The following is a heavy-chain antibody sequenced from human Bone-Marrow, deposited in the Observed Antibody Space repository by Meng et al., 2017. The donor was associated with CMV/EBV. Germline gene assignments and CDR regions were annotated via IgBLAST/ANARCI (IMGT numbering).Heavy chain of an antibody. CDR1: GFTFSTYS. D-gene: IGHD6-13*01. J-gene: IGHJ4*02. V-gene: IGHV3-21*04. CDR2: ISSSSSYI. Sequence: GGSLRLSCAASGFTFSTYSINWVRQAPGKGLEWVSSISSSSSYIYYADSVKGRFTISRDNAKNSLYLQMNSLRSEDTAVYYCARDEPGYSSSFYHWGQGTLVTVSS. CDR3: ARDEPGYSSSFYH.